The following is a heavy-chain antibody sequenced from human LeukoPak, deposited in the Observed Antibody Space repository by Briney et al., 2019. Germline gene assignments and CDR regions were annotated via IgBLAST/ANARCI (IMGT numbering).Heavy chain of an antibody. D-gene: IGHD3-10*01. V-gene: IGHV1-18*04. Sequence: ASVKVSCKASGYTFTSYGISWVRQAPGQGLEWMGWISPYNGNTNYAQKLQGRVTMTTDTSTSTAYMELSSLRSDDTAVYYCARDLSPWFGELLAADYYYYGMDVCGKGTTVTVSS. J-gene: IGHJ6*04. CDR2: ISPYNGNT. CDR3: ARDLSPWFGELLAADYYYYGMDV. CDR1: GYTFTSYG.